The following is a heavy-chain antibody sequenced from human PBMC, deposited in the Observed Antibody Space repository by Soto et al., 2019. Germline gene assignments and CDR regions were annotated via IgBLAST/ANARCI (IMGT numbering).Heavy chain of an antibody. J-gene: IGHJ6*02. CDR1: GFTFSSYS. V-gene: IGHV3-48*02. Sequence: ESGGGLVQPGGSLRLSCAASGFTFSSYSMNWVRQAPGKGLEWVSYISSSSSTIYYADSVKGRFTVSRDNAKNSLYLQMNSLRDEDTAVYYCARDFGYCSSTSCYSRDYYYGMDVWGQGTTVTVSS. CDR3: ARDFGYCSSTSCYSRDYYYGMDV. D-gene: IGHD2-2*02. CDR2: ISSSSSTI.